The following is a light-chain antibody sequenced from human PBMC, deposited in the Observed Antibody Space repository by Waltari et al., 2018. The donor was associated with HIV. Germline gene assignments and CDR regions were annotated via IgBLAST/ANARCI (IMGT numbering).Light chain of an antibody. V-gene: IGKV4-1*01. CDR1: QNVFYSSNNKNY. J-gene: IGKJ4*01. CDR3: QQTYTIPPP. CDR2: WAS. Sequence: IVMTQSPASLAVSLGERATIKCQSSQNVFYSSNNKNYLSWYQQKPGQPPKLIIYWASSRQSGVPDRFSGSGSETDFTLTISSLQAEDVAVYFCQQTYTIPPPFGGGTKVEIK.